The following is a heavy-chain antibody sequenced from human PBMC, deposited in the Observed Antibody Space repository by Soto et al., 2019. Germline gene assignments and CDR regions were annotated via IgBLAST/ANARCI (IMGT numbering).Heavy chain of an antibody. Sequence: PSETLSLTCTVSGGSISGFYWSWIRQPPGNGLEWLGYIYYTGSTNYNPSLKSRVTISLDTSSNQFALKLSSVTAADTAVYYCARVGRLLREADYRGQGTPVTVSS. V-gene: IGHV4-59*01. CDR3: ARVGRLLREADY. J-gene: IGHJ4*02. D-gene: IGHD3-22*01. CDR1: GGSISGFY. CDR2: IYYTGST.